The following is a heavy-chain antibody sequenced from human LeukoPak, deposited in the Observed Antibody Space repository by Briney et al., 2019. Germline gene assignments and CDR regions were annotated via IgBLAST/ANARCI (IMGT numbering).Heavy chain of an antibody. CDR2: ISGNGDAS. D-gene: IGHD3-10*01. J-gene: IGHJ4*02. V-gene: IGHV3-23*01. Sequence: GGSLRLSCAASGFSFSSCAMGWVRQAPGKGPEWLSAISGNGDASYYAPSVKGRFTISRDNSRDILYVQMNSLGAEDTAVYYCTKGLWTESQRLFDSWGQGALVTVSS. CDR3: TKGLWTESQRLFDS. CDR1: GFSFSSCA.